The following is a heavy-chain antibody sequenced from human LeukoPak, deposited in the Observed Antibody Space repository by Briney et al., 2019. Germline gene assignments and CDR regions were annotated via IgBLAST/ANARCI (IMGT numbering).Heavy chain of an antibody. CDR1: GYTFTGYY. V-gene: IGHV1-2*02. CDR2: INPNSGGT. J-gene: IGHJ4*02. CDR3: ARAQFPYYYDSSGYLYYFDY. D-gene: IGHD3-22*01. Sequence: ASVKVSCKASGYTFTGYYMHWVRQAPGQGLEWMGWINPNSGGTNYAQKFQGRVTMTRDTSISTAYMELSRLRSDDTAVYYCARAQFPYYYDSSGYLYYFDYWGQGTLVTVSS.